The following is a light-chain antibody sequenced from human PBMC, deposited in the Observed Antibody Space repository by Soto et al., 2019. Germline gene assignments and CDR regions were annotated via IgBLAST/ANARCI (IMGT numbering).Light chain of an antibody. V-gene: IGKV3-20*01. CDR2: GAS. CDR3: QQYGSSPLT. J-gene: IGKJ4*01. CDR1: QSVSSSY. Sequence: EIVLTQSPGTLSLSSGERATLSCRASQSVSSSYLAWYQQKPGQAPRLLIYGASSRATGIPDRFSGSGSGTDFTLTISRLAPEDFAVYYCQQYGSSPLTFGGGTKVDIK.